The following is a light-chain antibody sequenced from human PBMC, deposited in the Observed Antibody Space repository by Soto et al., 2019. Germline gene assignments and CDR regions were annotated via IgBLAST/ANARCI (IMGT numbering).Light chain of an antibody. CDR3: QQSYSTPYT. V-gene: IGKV1-39*01. CDR2: AAS. J-gene: IGKJ2*01. Sequence: DIPMTQSPSSLSASVGERVTITCRASQSFSSYLNWYQQKPGKAPKLLIYAASSLQSGVPSRFSGSGSGTDFTLTISRLQPEDCATYYCQQSYSTPYTFGQGTKLEIK. CDR1: QSFSSY.